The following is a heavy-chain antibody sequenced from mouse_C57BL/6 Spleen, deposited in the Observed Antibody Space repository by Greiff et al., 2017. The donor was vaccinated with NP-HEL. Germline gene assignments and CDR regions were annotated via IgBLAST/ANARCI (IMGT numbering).Heavy chain of an antibody. CDR2: ISNGGGST. J-gene: IGHJ2*01. V-gene: IGHV5-12*01. Sequence: DVQLVESGGGLVQPGGSLKLSCAASGFTFSDYYMYWVRQTPEKRLEWVAYISNGGGSTYYPDTVKGRFTISRDNAKNTLYLQMSRLKSEDTAMYYCARQSTTVVAFDYWGQGTTLTVSS. CDR1: GFTFSDYY. D-gene: IGHD1-1*01. CDR3: ARQSTTVVAFDY.